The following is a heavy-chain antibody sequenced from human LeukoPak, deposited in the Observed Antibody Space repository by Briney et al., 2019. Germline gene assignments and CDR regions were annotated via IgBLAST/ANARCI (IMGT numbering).Heavy chain of an antibody. V-gene: IGHV3-11*04. CDR1: GFTFSDHY. CDR3: ARDLSAVAGKDRTDY. D-gene: IGHD6-19*01. CDR2: ISSSGTTI. Sequence: GGFLRLSCAASGFTFSDHYMSWVRQAPGRGLEWLSSISSSGTTIYYADSVKGRFTISRDNTKNPMYLQMNSQRAEDTAVYYCARDLSAVAGKDRTDYWGQGTLVTVSS. J-gene: IGHJ4*02.